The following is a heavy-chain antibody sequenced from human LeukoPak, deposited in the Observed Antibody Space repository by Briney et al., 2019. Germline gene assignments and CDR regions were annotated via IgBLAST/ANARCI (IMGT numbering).Heavy chain of an antibody. CDR1: GGTFSSYA. CDR3: ARDGTRLDCSGGSCEYYFDY. D-gene: IGHD2-15*01. CDR2: IIPIFGIA. J-gene: IGHJ4*02. Sequence: SVKVSCKASGGTFSSYAISWVRQAPGQGLEWMGRIIPIFGIANYAQKFQGRVTITADKSTSTAYMELSSLRSEDTAVYYCARDGTRLDCSGGSCEYYFDYWGRGTLVTVSS. V-gene: IGHV1-69*04.